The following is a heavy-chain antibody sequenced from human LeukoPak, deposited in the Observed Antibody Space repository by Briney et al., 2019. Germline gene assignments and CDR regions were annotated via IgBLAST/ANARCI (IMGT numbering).Heavy chain of an antibody. D-gene: IGHD2-2*02. CDR2: ISSSSSSTI. V-gene: IGHV3-48*04. Sequence: GGSLRLSCAASGFTFSSYSMNWVCQAPGKGLEWVSYISSSSSSTIYYADSVKGRFTISRDNAKNSLYLQMNSLRAEDTAVYYCARELYGAAETHTDWGQGTLVTVSS. CDR1: GFTFSSYS. J-gene: IGHJ4*02. CDR3: ARELYGAAETHTD.